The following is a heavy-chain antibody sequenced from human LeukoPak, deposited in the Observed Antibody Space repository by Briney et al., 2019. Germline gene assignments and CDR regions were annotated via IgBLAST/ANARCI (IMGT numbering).Heavy chain of an antibody. J-gene: IGHJ4*02. CDR1: GFTFSSYA. V-gene: IGHV3-30-3*01. CDR2: ISYDGSNK. D-gene: IGHD3-22*01. CDR3: ARAETGYYYDSSGYPFAY. Sequence: SGGSLRLSCAASGFTFSSYAMHWVRQAPGKGLEWVAVISYDGSNKYYADSVKGRFTISRDNSKNTLYLQMNSLRAEDTAVYYCARAETGYYYDSSGYPFAYWGQGTLVTVSS.